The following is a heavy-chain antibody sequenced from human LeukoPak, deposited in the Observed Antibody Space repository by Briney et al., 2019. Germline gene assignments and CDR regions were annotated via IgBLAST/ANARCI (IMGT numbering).Heavy chain of an antibody. Sequence: ASVKVSCKASGYTFTGYYMHWMRQAPGQGLEWMGWINPNSGGTNYAQKFQGRVTMTRDTSISTAYMELSRLRSDDTAVYYCARDAAELLRFLEWLPQGEDYWGQGTLVTVSS. V-gene: IGHV1-2*02. CDR2: INPNSGGT. CDR3: ARDAAELLRFLEWLPQGEDY. D-gene: IGHD3-3*01. J-gene: IGHJ4*02. CDR1: GYTFTGYY.